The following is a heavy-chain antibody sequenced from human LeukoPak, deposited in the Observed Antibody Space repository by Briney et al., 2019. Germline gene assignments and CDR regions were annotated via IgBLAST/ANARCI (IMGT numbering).Heavy chain of an antibody. Sequence: PEGSLRLSCTASGFTFSCYSMNWVRQAPGKGLEWVSYISSSGSTIYYADSVKGQFTISRYNAMNSLYLQMNSLRAEDTAVYYCARSRATYAFDIWGQGTMVTVSS. D-gene: IGHD1-26*01. CDR1: GFTFSCYS. J-gene: IGHJ3*02. CDR2: ISSSGSTI. V-gene: IGHV3-48*01. CDR3: ARSRATYAFDI.